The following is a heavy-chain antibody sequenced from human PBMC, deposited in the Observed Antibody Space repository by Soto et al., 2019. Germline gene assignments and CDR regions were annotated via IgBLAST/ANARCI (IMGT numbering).Heavy chain of an antibody. CDR2: ISYDGSNK. Sequence: QVQLVESGGGVVQPGRSLRLSCAASGFTFSSYALHWVRQAPGMGLEWVAVISYDGSNKYYADSVKGRVSISRDNSQNTLYLQMDSLGAEDTAVYYCAREGWLQGFYYWGQGTLVTVS. D-gene: IGHD5-12*01. CDR1: GFTFSSYA. CDR3: AREGWLQGFYY. V-gene: IGHV3-30-3*01. J-gene: IGHJ4*02.